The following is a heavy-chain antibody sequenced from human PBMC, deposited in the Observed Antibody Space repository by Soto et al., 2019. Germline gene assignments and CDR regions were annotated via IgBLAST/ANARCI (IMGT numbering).Heavy chain of an antibody. D-gene: IGHD5-18*01. CDR3: ARGIQADY. CDR2: IIPIFGTA. J-gene: IGHJ4*02. CDR1: GGSFNRHT. Sequence: QVQLVQSGAEVRKPGSSVRVSCKASGGSFNRHTISWVRQAPGQGLEWMGGIIPIFGTANHAQKFQGRVTIIADESTSTVYMELSSLRSDDTAIYYCARGIQADYWGQGTLVTVSS. V-gene: IGHV1-69*01.